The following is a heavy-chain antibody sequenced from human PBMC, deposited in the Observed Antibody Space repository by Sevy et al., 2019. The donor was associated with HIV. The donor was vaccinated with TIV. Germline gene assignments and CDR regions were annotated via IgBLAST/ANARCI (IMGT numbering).Heavy chain of an antibody. CDR3: AKPTDYDGFFDY. CDR1: GFTFSSYG. CDR2: ISYDGSNK. Sequence: GESLKISCAASGFTFSSYGMHWVRQAPGKGLEWVAVISYDGSNKYYADSVKGRFTISRDSYKNTLYLQMNSLRAEDTAVYYCAKPTDYDGFFDYWGQGTLVTVSS. D-gene: IGHD4-17*01. V-gene: IGHV3-30*18. J-gene: IGHJ4*02.